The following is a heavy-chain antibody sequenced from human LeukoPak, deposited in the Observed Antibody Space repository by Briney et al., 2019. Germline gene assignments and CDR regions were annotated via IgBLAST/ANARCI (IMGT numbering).Heavy chain of an antibody. CDR1: GYTFTTYG. CDR2: ISAYNGNT. V-gene: IGHV1-18*01. Sequence: ASVTVSCKASGYTFTTYGFSWVRQAPGQGLEWMGWISAYNGNTNYAQKLQGRVTMTTDTSTSTAYMELRSLTSDDTAVYYCARDHSSSGQLFDYWGQGTLVTVSS. CDR3: ARDHSSSGQLFDY. J-gene: IGHJ4*02. D-gene: IGHD6-13*01.